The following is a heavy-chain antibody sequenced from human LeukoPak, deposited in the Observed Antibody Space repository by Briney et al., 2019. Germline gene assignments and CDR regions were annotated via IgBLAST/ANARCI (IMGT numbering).Heavy chain of an antibody. J-gene: IGHJ4*02. V-gene: IGHV3-23*01. Sequence: GGSLRLSCAASGFTFSSYGMSWVRQAPGKGLEWVSGISPSADIKYYADSVKGRFTISRDNSKNMLYLEVISLTADDTAVYYCAKDDAWLRFGEWSQGTLVTVSS. CDR2: ISPSADIK. D-gene: IGHD3-10*01. CDR3: AKDDAWLRFGE. CDR1: GFTFSSYG.